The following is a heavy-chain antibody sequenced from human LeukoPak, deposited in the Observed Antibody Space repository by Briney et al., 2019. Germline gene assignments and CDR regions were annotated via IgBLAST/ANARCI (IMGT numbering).Heavy chain of an antibody. CDR1: GGSISSSSYY. CDR3: ARHSTYSSSWYGGWYFQH. Sequence: SETLSLTCTVSGGSISSSSYYWGWIRQPPGKGLEWIGSIYYSGSTYDNPSLKSRVTLSVDTSKNQFSLKLSSVTAADTAVYYCARHSTYSSSWYGGWYFQHWGQGTLVTVSS. J-gene: IGHJ1*01. V-gene: IGHV4-39*01. CDR2: IYYSGST. D-gene: IGHD6-13*01.